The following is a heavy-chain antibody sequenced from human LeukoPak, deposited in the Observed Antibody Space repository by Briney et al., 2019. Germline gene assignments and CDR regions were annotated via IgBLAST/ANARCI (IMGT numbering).Heavy chain of an antibody. J-gene: IGHJ3*02. CDR1: GFNSYW. V-gene: IGHV3-7*01. CDR3: ARLAYRGGDCYFDAFDI. Sequence: GGSLRLSCAASGFNSYWMSWVRQAPGKGLEWVANIKQDGSEKYYVDSVKGRFTISRDNVKNSLYLQMNSLRAEDTAVYYCARLAYRGGDCYFDAFDIWGQGAMVTVSS. D-gene: IGHD2-21*02. CDR2: IKQDGSEK.